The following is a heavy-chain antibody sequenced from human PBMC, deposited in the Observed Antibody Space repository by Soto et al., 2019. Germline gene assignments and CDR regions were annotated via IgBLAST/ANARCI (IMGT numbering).Heavy chain of an antibody. Sequence: EVQLVESGGGLVQPGGSLRLSCATSGFSFSDDTMNWVRQAPGKGLEWVAYISKGVNTIYYADSVKGRFTISRDNAKNSLYLQMNSLRAGDTALYYCARRLDYWGRGTLVTVSS. D-gene: IGHD2-21*02. V-gene: IGHV3-48*01. CDR1: GFSFSDDT. CDR3: ARRLDY. J-gene: IGHJ4*02. CDR2: ISKGVNTI.